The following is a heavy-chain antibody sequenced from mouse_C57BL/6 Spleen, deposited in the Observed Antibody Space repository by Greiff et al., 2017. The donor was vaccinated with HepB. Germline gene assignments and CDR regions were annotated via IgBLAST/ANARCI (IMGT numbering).Heavy chain of an antibody. J-gene: IGHJ3*01. Sequence: VKVVESGPGLVQPSQSLSITCTVSGFSLTSYGVHWVRQSPGKGLEWLGVIWSGGSTDYNAAFISRLSISKDNSKSQVFFKMNSLQADDTAIYYCASYDYELAYWGQGTLVTVSA. CDR3: ASYDYELAY. D-gene: IGHD2-4*01. CDR2: IWSGGST. CDR1: GFSLTSYG. V-gene: IGHV2-2*01.